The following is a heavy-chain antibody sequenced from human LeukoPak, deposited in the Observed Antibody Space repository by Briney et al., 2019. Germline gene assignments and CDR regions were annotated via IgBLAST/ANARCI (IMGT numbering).Heavy chain of an antibody. V-gene: IGHV1-2*02. CDR3: ARAGSYYDFWSGYYNDAFDI. Sequence: ASVKVSCKASGYTFTGYYMHWVRQAPGQGLEWMGWINPNSGGTNYAQKFQGRVTMTRDTSISTAYMELSRLRSDDTAVYYCARAGSYYDFWSGYYNDAFDIWGQGTMVTVSS. D-gene: IGHD3-3*01. CDR2: INPNSGGT. J-gene: IGHJ3*02. CDR1: GYTFTGYY.